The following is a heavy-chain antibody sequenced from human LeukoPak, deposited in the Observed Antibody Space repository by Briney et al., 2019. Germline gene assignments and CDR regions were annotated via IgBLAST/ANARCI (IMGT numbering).Heavy chain of an antibody. Sequence: PGGSLRLSCAASGFTFSSYWMSWVRQAPGKGLEWVANIKQDGSDKYYVDSVKGRFTISRDNAKNSLYLQMNSLRAEDTAVYYWARDRTYYDSSGIYYNWFDPWGQGTLVTVSS. V-gene: IGHV3-7*01. CDR3: ARDRTYYDSSGIYYNWFDP. CDR2: IKQDGSDK. CDR1: GFTFSSYW. D-gene: IGHD3-22*01. J-gene: IGHJ5*02.